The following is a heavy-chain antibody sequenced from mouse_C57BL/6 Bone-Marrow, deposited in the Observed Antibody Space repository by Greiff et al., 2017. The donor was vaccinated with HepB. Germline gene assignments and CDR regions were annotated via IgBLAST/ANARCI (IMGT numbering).Heavy chain of an antibody. CDR2: IDPETGGT. D-gene: IGHD2-3*01. V-gene: IGHV1-15*01. CDR1: GYTFTDYE. CDR3: TRSPDGYYAMDC. Sequence: QVQLQQSGAELVRPGASVTLSCKASGYTFTDYEMHWVKQTPVHGLEWIGAIDPETGGTAYNQKFKGKAILTADKSSSTAYMELRSLTSEDSAVYYCTRSPDGYYAMDCWGQGTSVTVSS. J-gene: IGHJ4*01.